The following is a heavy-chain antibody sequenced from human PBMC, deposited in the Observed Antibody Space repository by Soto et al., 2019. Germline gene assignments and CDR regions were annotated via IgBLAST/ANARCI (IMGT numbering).Heavy chain of an antibody. CDR2: ITSDTKTI. V-gene: IGHV3-48*02. CDR1: GFTFNIYS. D-gene: IGHD6-19*01. J-gene: IGHJ4*02. Sequence: EVQLVESGGDLVQRGGSLRLSCAASGFTFNIYSMNWVRQAPGKGLEWFSYITSDTKTIKYADSVKGRFTISRDNAKNSWYLQMNSLRDEDTAVYYCARSVEGHFDYWGQGTVVTVSS. CDR3: ARSVEGHFDY.